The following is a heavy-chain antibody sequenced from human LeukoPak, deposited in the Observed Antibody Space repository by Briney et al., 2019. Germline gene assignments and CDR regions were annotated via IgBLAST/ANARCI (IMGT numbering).Heavy chain of an antibody. Sequence: SETLSLTCTVSGGSISSSSYYWGWIRQPPGKGLEWIGSIHYSGRTYYNPSLKSRVALSVDTSKNQFSLKLSSVTAADTAVYYCARGLTTGYDSSGHLWSDAFDIWGQGTMVTVSS. J-gene: IGHJ3*02. CDR1: GGSISSSSYY. CDR2: IHYSGRT. D-gene: IGHD3-22*01. CDR3: ARGLTTGYDSSGHLWSDAFDI. V-gene: IGHV4-39*07.